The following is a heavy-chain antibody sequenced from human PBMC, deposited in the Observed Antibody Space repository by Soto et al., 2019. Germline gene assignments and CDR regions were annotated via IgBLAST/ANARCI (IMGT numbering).Heavy chain of an antibody. J-gene: IGHJ5*01. D-gene: IGHD6-13*01. CDR1: GFTFSSYA. CDR2: ISGSGGST. V-gene: IGHV3-23*01. Sequence: GGSLRLSCAASGFTFSSYAMNWVRQAPGKGLEWVSVISGSGGSTYYADSVKGRLTISRDNSKNTVYLQMNSLRAEDTAVYYCARAREQQLVRMSFDYWGHGTLVTVSS. CDR3: ARAREQQLVRMSFDY.